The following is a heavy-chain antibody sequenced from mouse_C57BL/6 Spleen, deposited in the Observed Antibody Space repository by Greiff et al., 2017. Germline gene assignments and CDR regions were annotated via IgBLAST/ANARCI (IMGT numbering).Heavy chain of an antibody. CDR3: AREEGFAY. CDR2: ISDGGSYT. Sequence: EVKLMESGGGLVKPGGSLKLSCAASGFNFSSYAMSWVRQTPEKRLEWVATISDGGSYTYYPDNVQGRFTISRDNAKNNLYLQMSHLKSEDTAMYYCAREEGFAYWGQGTLVTVSA. J-gene: IGHJ3*01. V-gene: IGHV5-4*01. CDR1: GFNFSSYA.